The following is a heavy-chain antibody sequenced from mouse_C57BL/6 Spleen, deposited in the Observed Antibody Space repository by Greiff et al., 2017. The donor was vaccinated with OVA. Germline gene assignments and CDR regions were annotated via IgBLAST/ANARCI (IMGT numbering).Heavy chain of an antibody. Sequence: QVHVKQPGAELVKPGASVKLSCKASGYTFTSYWMHWVKQRPGQGLEWIGMIHPNSGSTNYNEKFKSKATLTVDKSSSTAYMQLSSLTSEDSAVYYCARESYYGSSGAYFDVWGTGTTVTVSS. CDR1: GYTFTSYW. CDR3: ARESYYGSSGAYFDV. D-gene: IGHD1-1*01. CDR2: IHPNSGST. J-gene: IGHJ1*03. V-gene: IGHV1-64*01.